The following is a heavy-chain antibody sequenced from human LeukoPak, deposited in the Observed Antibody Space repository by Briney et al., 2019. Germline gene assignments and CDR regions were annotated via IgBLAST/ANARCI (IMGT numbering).Heavy chain of an antibody. V-gene: IGHV4-38-2*01. CDR1: GYSISSSNY. CDR3: ARHYGP. CDR2: IYSSGST. J-gene: IGHJ5*02. Sequence: SGTLSLTCAVSGYSISSSNYWGWIRQPPGKGLEWIGSIYSSGSTYYNPSLKSRVTISVDTSKNQFSLKLTSVTAADTAVYYCARHYGPWGQGTLVTVSS. D-gene: IGHD3-16*01.